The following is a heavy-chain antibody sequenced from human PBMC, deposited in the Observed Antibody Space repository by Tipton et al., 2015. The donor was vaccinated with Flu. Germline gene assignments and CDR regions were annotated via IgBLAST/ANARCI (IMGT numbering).Heavy chain of an antibody. Sequence: TLSLTCTVSGYSIISSSHSWGWIRQPPGKGLEWIGTVYHSGLTYYNPSLRGRITVSLDASKNQFSPKLRSVTAADTAVYFCARHVRAVVEPGKRGNDAFDVWGQGTKVTASS. CDR2: VYHSGLT. J-gene: IGHJ3*01. CDR3: ARHVRAVVEPGKRGNDAFDV. CDR1: GYSIISSSHS. D-gene: IGHD2-15*01. V-gene: IGHV4-38-2*02.